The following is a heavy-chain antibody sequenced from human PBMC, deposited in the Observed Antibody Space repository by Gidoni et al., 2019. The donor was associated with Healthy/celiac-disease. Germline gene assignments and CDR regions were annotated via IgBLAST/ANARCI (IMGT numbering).Heavy chain of an antibody. V-gene: IGHV1-8*01. CDR3: ARSPHYDFWSGSDNWFDP. J-gene: IGHJ5*02. CDR1: GYTFTSYD. CDR2: MNPNSGNT. D-gene: IGHD3-3*01. Sequence: QVQLVQSGAEVKKPGASVKVSCKASGYTFTSYDINWVRQATGQGLEWMGWMNPNSGNTGYAQKVQGRVTMTRNTSISTAYMELSSLRSEDTAVYYCARSPHYDFWSGSDNWFDPWGQGTLVTVSS.